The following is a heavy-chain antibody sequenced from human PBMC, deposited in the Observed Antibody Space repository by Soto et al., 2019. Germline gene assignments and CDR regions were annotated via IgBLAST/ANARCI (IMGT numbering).Heavy chain of an antibody. CDR2: INRDGSKK. J-gene: IGHJ3*02. Sequence: EVQLEESGGDLVQPGGSLRLSCAASGFTLSAYWMTWVRQAPGKGLEWVANINRDGSKKSYLDSVRGRFTISRDNVGNSLYLKMDSLRADDTPLYSCARDLSPGSSILYPDAFDIGGQGKMVTVS. CDR3: ARDLSPGSSILYPDAFDI. D-gene: IGHD3-3*02. CDR1: GFTLSAYW. V-gene: IGHV3-7*05.